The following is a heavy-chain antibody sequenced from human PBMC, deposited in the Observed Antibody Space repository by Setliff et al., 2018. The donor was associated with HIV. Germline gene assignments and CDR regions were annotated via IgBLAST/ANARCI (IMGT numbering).Heavy chain of an antibody. V-gene: IGHV4-59*08. CDR3: ARRLQFLEFLHGVGGLDV. Sequence: SETLSLTCTVSGASITSHYWSWIRQSPGRELEWIGYIYSTGSTNYNPSLQSRVSISMDASKNQFSLKLSSATAADTAVYYCARRLQFLEFLHGVGGLDVWGQGTTVTVSS. D-gene: IGHD3-3*01. CDR1: GASITSHY. J-gene: IGHJ6*02. CDR2: IYSTGST.